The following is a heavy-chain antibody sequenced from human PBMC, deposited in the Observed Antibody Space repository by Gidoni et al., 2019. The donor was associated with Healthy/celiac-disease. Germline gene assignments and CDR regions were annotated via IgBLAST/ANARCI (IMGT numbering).Heavy chain of an antibody. J-gene: IGHJ6*02. CDR2: IYYSGRT. Sequence: QVQLQESGPGLVKPSETLSLTCTVPGGSISSYYWSWIRQHPGKGLEWIGYIYYSGRTNYNPSLKSRVTISVDTSKNQFSLKLSSVTAADTAVYYCARGKQPAYYDFWSGRTGWGNYYYYYGMDVWGQGTTVTVSS. V-gene: IGHV4-59*01. CDR1: GGSISSYY. D-gene: IGHD3-3*01. CDR3: ARGKQPAYYDFWSGRTGWGNYYYYYGMDV.